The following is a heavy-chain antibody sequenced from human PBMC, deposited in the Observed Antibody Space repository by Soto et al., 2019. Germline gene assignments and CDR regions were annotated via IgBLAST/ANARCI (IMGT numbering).Heavy chain of an antibody. Sequence: QVQLQESGPGLVKPSQTLSLSCTVSGDSMSRGDYYWSWIRLPPGKGLEWIGFVYHTGSTYYSPSLKCRVELSVDTSKNQFSLKPNSVTAADTAVYYCARDPLYDYGDLSHVFDMWGQGTMVTVSS. V-gene: IGHV4-30-4*01. CDR1: GDSMSRGDYY. CDR2: VYHTGST. D-gene: IGHD4-17*01. CDR3: ARDPLYDYGDLSHVFDM. J-gene: IGHJ3*02.